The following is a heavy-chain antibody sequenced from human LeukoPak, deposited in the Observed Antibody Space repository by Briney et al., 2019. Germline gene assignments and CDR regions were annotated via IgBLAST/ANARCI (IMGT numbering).Heavy chain of an antibody. D-gene: IGHD2-21*02. CDR3: ASSCGGDCLSS. J-gene: IGHJ4*02. Sequence: SETLSLTCAVYGGSFSGYYWSWIRQPPGKGLEWIGEINHSGSTNYSPSLKSRVTISVDTSKNQFSLKLSSVTAADTAVYYCASSCGGDCLSSRGQGTLVTVSS. CDR2: INHSGST. CDR1: GGSFSGYY. V-gene: IGHV4-34*01.